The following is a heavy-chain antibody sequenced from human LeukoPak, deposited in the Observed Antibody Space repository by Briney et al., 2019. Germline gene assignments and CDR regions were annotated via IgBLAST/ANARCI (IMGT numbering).Heavy chain of an antibody. V-gene: IGHV3-66*01. CDR3: AREKRVTAVAANWFDP. CDR1: GFTVSSNY. Sequence: GGSLRLSCAASGFTVSSNYMSWVRQAPGKGLEWVSVIYSGGSTYYADSVKGRFTISRDNAKNSLYLQMNSLRAEDTAVYYCAREKRVTAVAANWFDPWGQGTLVTVSS. D-gene: IGHD6-19*01. CDR2: IYSGGST. J-gene: IGHJ5*02.